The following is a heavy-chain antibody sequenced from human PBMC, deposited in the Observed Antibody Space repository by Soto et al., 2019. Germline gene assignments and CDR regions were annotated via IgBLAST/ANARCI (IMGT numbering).Heavy chain of an antibody. CDR3: AKDLSSGAFDI. Sequence: GGSLRLSCAASGFTFSSYGMHWVRQAPGKGLEWVAVISYDGSNKYYADSVKGRFTISRDNSKNTLYLQMNSLRAEDTAVYYCAKDLSSGAFDISGQGTMVTVSS. CDR2: ISYDGSNK. V-gene: IGHV3-30*18. J-gene: IGHJ3*02. CDR1: GFTFSSYG.